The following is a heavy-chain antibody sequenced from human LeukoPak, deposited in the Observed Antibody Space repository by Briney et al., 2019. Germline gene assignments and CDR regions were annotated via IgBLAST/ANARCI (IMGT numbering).Heavy chain of an antibody. J-gene: IGHJ4*02. CDR1: GFTFSFYA. CDR2: ISGSGGST. CDR3: AKQIAVAKTYFDY. D-gene: IGHD6-19*01. V-gene: IGHV3-23*01. Sequence: PGGSLRLSCAASGFTFSFYAMSWVRQAPGKGLEWVSAISGSGGSTYYADSVKGRFTISRDNSKNTLYLQMNSLRAEDTAVYYCAKQIAVAKTYFDYWGQGTLVTVSS.